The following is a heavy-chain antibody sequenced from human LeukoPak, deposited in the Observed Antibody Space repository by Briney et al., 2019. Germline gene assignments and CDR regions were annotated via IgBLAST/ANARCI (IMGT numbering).Heavy chain of an antibody. J-gene: IGHJ4*02. CDR1: GFTFSNSA. D-gene: IGHD2/OR15-2a*01. CDR3: AVDVIYESD. Sequence: SVKVSCEASGFTFSNSAVQWVRQARGQRLEWIGWIVVGSGNTNYAQKFQERVTITRDMSTSTAYMELSSLRSEDTAVYYCAVDVIYESDWGQGTLVTVSS. V-gene: IGHV1-58*01. CDR2: IVVGSGNT.